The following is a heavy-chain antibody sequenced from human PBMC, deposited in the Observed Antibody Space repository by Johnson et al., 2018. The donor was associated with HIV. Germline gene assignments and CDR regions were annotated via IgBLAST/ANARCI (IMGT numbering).Heavy chain of an antibody. Sequence: EVQLLESGGGLVQPGGSLRLSCAASGFTFSSYWMSWIRQAPGKGLEWVSYISSSGSTIYYADSVKGRFTISRDNAKNSLYLQMNSLRAEDTAVYYCARVGLVHAFDIWGQGTMVTVSS. V-gene: IGHV3-48*01. D-gene: IGHD6-19*01. J-gene: IGHJ3*02. CDR3: ARVGLVHAFDI. CDR2: ISSSGSTI. CDR1: GFTFSSYW.